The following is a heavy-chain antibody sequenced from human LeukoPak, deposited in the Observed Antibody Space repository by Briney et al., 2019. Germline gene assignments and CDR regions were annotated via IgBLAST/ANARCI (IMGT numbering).Heavy chain of an antibody. CDR3: ARYDIVADY. J-gene: IGHJ4*02. CDR1: AFIFRNYD. Sequence: GGSLRLSCAASAFIFRNYDMTWVRQAPGKGLEWVSYISSSGSTIYYADSVKGRFTISRDNAKNSLYLQMNSLRAEDTAVYYCARYDIVADYWGQGTLVTVSS. V-gene: IGHV3-48*03. CDR2: ISSSGSTI. D-gene: IGHD5-12*01.